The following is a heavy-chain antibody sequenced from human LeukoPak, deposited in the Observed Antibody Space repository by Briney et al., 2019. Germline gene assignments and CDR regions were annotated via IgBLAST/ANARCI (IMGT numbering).Heavy chain of an antibody. J-gene: IGHJ4*02. CDR3: ARDGGGTGTTSYLAN. CDR2: ISSNGGST. V-gene: IGHV3-64*01. CDR1: GFTFSSYA. D-gene: IGHD1-1*01. Sequence: PGGSLRLSCAASGFTFSSYAMHWVRQAPGKGLEYVSAISSNGGSTYYANSVKGRFTISRDNSKNTLYLQMGSLRAEDMAVYYCARDGGGTGTTSYLANWGQGTLVTVSS.